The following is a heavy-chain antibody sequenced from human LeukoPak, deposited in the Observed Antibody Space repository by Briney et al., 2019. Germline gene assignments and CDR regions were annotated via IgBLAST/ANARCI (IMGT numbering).Heavy chain of an antibody. CDR3: ATGRHTAVAMDV. J-gene: IGHJ6*03. V-gene: IGHV1-24*01. CDR1: GYTLTESS. CDR2: FDPEDGET. D-gene: IGHD6-19*01. Sequence: ASVKVSCKVSGYTLTESSMHWVRQAPGKGLEWMGGFDPEDGETIYAQKFQGRVTMTEDTSTDTAYMELSSLRSEDTAVYYCATGRHTAVAMDVWGKGTTVTVSS.